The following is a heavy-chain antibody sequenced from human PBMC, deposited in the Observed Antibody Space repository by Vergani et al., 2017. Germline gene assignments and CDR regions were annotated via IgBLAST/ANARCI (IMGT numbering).Heavy chain of an antibody. CDR1: GYTFTSYA. J-gene: IGHJ6*02. CDR3: ARDPCSGGSCYVYYYYGMDV. Sequence: QVQLVQSGAEVKKPGASVKVSCKASGYTFTSYALHWVRQAPGQRLEWMGWINAGNGNTKYSQKFQGRVTITRDTSASTAYMELSSLRSEDTAVYYCARDPCSGGSCYVYYYYGMDVWGQGTTVTVFS. CDR2: INAGNGNT. V-gene: IGHV1-3*01. D-gene: IGHD2-15*01.